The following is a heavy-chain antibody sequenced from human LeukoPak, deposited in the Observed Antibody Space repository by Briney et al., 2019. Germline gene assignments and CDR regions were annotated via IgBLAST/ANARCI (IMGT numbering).Heavy chain of an antibody. CDR1: GGSISSYY. D-gene: IGHD3-22*01. CDR3: ARRVGYYYDSSGYYPFDY. J-gene: IGHJ4*02. V-gene: IGHV4-59*12. Sequence: SETLSLTCTVSGGSISSYYWIWIRQPPGKGLEWIGYIYFSGSTYYNPSLKSRVTISVDTSKNQFSLKLSSVTAADTAVYYCARRVGYYYDSSGYYPFDYWGQGTLVTVSS. CDR2: IYFSGST.